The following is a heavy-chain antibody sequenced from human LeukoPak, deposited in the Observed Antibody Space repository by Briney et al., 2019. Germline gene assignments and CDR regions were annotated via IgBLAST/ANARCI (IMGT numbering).Heavy chain of an antibody. J-gene: IGHJ4*02. Sequence: ASVKVSRKASGYTFTSYYMHWVRQAPGQGLEWMGIINPSGGSTSYAQKFQGRVTMTRDTSTSTVYMELSSLRSEDTAVYYCARDPVRGYSYGTGHWYYFDYWGQGTLVTVSS. CDR3: ARDPVRGYSYGTGHWYYFDY. V-gene: IGHV1-46*01. CDR2: INPSGGST. D-gene: IGHD5-18*01. CDR1: GYTFTSYY.